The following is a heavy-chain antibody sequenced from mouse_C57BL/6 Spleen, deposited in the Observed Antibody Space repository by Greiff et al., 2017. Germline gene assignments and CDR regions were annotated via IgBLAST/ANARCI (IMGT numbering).Heavy chain of an antibody. J-gene: IGHJ2*01. D-gene: IGHD1-1*01. CDR3: ARGDLTTVVAPFDY. CDR1: GYSFTDYN. Sequence: EVQLQQSGPELVKPGASVKISCKASGYSFTDYNMNWVKQSNGKSLEWIGVINPNYGTTSYNQKFKGKATLTVYQSSSTAYMQLNSLTSEDSAVYYCARGDLTTVVAPFDYWGQGTTLTVSS. V-gene: IGHV1-39*01. CDR2: INPNYGTT.